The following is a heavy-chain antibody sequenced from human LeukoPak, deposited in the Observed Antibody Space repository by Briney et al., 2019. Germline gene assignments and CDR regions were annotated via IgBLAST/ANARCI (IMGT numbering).Heavy chain of an antibody. CDR1: GGSISSYY. Sequence: SETLSLTCTVSGGSISSYYWSWIRQPPGKGLGWIGYLYYSGSTNYNPSLKSRVTLSVDTSKNQFSRKLTSVTAADTAGYYCARSVEAYCSGGSCYSYYYHMDVWGKGTTVTVSS. V-gene: IGHV4-59*01. CDR3: ARSVEAYCSGGSCYSYYYHMDV. CDR2: LYYSGST. D-gene: IGHD2-15*01. J-gene: IGHJ6*03.